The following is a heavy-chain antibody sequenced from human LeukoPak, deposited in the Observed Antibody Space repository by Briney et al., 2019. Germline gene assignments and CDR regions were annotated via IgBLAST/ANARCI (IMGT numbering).Heavy chain of an antibody. D-gene: IGHD2-2*01. Sequence: SETLSLTCAVYGGSFSSYYWGWIRQPPGKGLEWIGEINHTGSTNYNPSLKSRVTISVDTSKNQFSLKLSSVTAADTAVYYCARSSTLRWFDPWGQGTLVTVSS. J-gene: IGHJ5*02. CDR2: INHTGST. V-gene: IGHV4-34*01. CDR1: GGSFSSYY. CDR3: ARSSTLRWFDP.